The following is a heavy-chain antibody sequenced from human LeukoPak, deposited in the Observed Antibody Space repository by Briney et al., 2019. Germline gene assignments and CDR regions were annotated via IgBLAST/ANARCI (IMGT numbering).Heavy chain of an antibody. Sequence: SETLSLTCDVSGGSVRSYWWGWVRQPAGKGLEWLGRIYSTGSPRFNPSLKRRLTLSIDTSTNQFSLTLTSVTAADTAVYFCARQGYTVSYYFLDYWSQGTLVTVSS. J-gene: IGHJ4*02. CDR2: IYSTGSP. D-gene: IGHD1-26*01. CDR1: GGSVRSYW. CDR3: ARQGYTVSYYFLDY. V-gene: IGHV4-4*07.